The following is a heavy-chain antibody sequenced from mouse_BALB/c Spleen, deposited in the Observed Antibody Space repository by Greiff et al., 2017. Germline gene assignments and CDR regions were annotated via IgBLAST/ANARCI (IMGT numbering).Heavy chain of an antibody. CDR2: IDPSDSYT. Sequence: VQLQQPGAELVKPGASVKLSCKASGYTFTSYWMHWVKQRPGQGLEWIGEIDPSDSYTNYNQKFKGKATLTVDKSSSTAYMQLSSLTSEDSAVYYCARRSPRWYFDVWGAGTTVTVSS. CDR3: ARRSPRWYFDV. V-gene: IGHV1-69*02. CDR1: GYTFTSYW. J-gene: IGHJ1*01.